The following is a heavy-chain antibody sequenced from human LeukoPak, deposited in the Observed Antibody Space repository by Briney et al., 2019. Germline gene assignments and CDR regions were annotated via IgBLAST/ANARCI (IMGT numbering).Heavy chain of an antibody. V-gene: IGHV3-21*01. CDR2: ISSSSSYI. CDR3: ARGTLGYCSGGSCLFPAY. CDR1: GFTFSSYS. D-gene: IGHD2-15*01. J-gene: IGHJ4*02. Sequence: GGSLRHSCAASGFTFSSYSINWVRQAPGKGLEWVSSISSSSSYIYYADSVKGRFTISRDNAKNSLYLQMNSLRAEDTAVYYCARGTLGYCSGGSCLFPAYWGEGTLVTVSS.